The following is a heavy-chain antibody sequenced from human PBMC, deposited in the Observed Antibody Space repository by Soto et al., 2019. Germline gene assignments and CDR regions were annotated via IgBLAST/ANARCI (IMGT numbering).Heavy chain of an antibody. J-gene: IGHJ5*02. CDR1: RDTFTRYY. D-gene: IGHD1-26*01. CDR2: INPHGGST. Sequence: ASVKVSCKAPRDTFTRYYINWVRQAPGQGLEWMGVINPHGGSTAYAQKFKGRVTLTRDTSASTVYMEVSSLTSEDTAMYYCARSSGGNFGIIIEGTNWFAPWGQGTRVTVSS. CDR3: ARSSGGNFGIIIEGTNWFAP. V-gene: IGHV1-46*01.